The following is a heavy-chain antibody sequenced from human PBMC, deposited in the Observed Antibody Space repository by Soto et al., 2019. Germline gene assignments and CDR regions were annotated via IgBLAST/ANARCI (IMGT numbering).Heavy chain of an antibody. Sequence: QLQLQESGPGLVKPSETLSLTCTVSGGSISSSSYYWGWIRQPPGKGLEWIGSIYYSGSTYYNPSLKSRVTISVDTSKNQFSLKLISVTAADTAVYYCARHGAPRWLQCYFDYWGQGTLVTVSS. CDR2: IYYSGST. CDR3: ARHGAPRWLQCYFDY. V-gene: IGHV4-39*01. J-gene: IGHJ4*02. CDR1: GGSISSSSYY. D-gene: IGHD5-12*01.